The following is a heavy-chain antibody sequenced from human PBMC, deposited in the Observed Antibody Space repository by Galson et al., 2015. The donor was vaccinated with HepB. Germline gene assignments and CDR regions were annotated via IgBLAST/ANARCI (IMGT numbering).Heavy chain of an antibody. CDR2: IIPIFGTA. J-gene: IGHJ4*02. V-gene: IGHV1-69*13. CDR3: ARSPSYCSSTSCFLPGY. Sequence: SVKVSCKASGGTFSSYAISWVRQAPGQGLEWMGGIIPIFGTANYAQKFQGRVTITADESTSTAYMELSSLRSEDTAVYYCARSPSYCSSTSCFLPGYWGQGTLVTVSS. CDR1: GGTFSSYA. D-gene: IGHD2-2*01.